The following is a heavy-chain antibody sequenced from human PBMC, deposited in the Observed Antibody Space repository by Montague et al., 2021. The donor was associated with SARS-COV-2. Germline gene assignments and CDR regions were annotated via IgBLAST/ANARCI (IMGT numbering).Heavy chain of an antibody. CDR2: IYYSEST. D-gene: IGHD2-8*02. J-gene: IGHJ6*02. V-gene: IGHV4-59*01. Sequence: SETLSLTCTVSGGSISSYYWSWIRQPPGKGLEWIGYIYYSESTNYNPSLKSRVTISVDTSKNQFSLKLSSVTAADTAVYYCARDLVAGGMDVWGQGTTVTVSS. CDR3: ARDLVAGGMDV. CDR1: GGSISSYY.